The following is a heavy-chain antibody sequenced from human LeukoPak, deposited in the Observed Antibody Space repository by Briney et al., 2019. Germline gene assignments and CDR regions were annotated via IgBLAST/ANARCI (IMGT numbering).Heavy chain of an antibody. Sequence: SQTLSLTCAVSGGSISSGGYSWSWIRQPPGKGLEWIGYIYHSGSTYYNPSLKSRVTISVDRSKNQFSLKLSSVTAADTAVYYCARARIAAAGLYYFDYWGQGTLVTVFS. V-gene: IGHV4-30-2*01. CDR3: ARARIAAAGLYYFDY. CDR1: GGSISSGGYS. CDR2: IYHSGST. D-gene: IGHD6-13*01. J-gene: IGHJ4*02.